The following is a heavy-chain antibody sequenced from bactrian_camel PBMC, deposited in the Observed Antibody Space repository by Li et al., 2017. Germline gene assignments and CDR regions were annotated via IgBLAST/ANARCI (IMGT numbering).Heavy chain of an antibody. D-gene: IGHD2*01. Sequence: HVQMVESGGGSVQTGGSLRLSCVLSGNTRSRNVMGWFRQVPGKEREAVAAIYTDVDSTYYSDSAKGRFTISQDNAKNTLYLQLNSLKTEDTAMYYCAKAQYESSFIVPRTNPWSLLRGQGTQVTVSS. CDR3: AKAQYESSFIVPRTNPWSLL. CDR2: IYTDVDST. CDR1: GNTRSRNV. J-gene: IGHJ4*01. V-gene: IGHV3S1*01.